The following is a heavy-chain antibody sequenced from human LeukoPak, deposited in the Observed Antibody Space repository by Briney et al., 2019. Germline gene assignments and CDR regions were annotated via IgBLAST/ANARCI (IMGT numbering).Heavy chain of an antibody. J-gene: IGHJ6*03. CDR2: IIPIFGTA. V-gene: IGHV1-69*05. Sequence: SVKVSCKASGGTFSSYAISWARQAPGQGLEWMGGIIPIFGTANYAQKFQGRVTITTDESTSTAYMELSSLRSEDTAVYYCARGGSPYYYYYMDVWGKGTTVTVSS. CDR3: ARGGSPYYYYYMDV. CDR1: GGTFSSYA.